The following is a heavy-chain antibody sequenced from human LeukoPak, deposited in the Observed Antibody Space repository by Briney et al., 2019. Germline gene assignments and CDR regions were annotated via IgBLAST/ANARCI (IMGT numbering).Heavy chain of an antibody. D-gene: IGHD6-13*01. V-gene: IGHV3-23*01. CDR3: AKDRTSYSSPYYFDY. CDR1: GFTFSSYA. CDR2: ISGSGGST. J-gene: IGHJ4*02. Sequence: GGSLRLSCAASGFTFSSYAMSWVRQAPGKGLERVSAISGSGGSTYYADSVKGRFTISRDNSKNTLYLQMNSLRAEDTAVYYCAKDRTSYSSPYYFDYWGQGTLVTVSS.